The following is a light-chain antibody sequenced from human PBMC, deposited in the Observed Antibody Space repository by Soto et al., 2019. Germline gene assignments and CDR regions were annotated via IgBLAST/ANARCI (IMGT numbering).Light chain of an antibody. CDR1: QSVNSSY. CDR2: GAS. CDR3: QPYGSSPHP. V-gene: IGKV3-20*01. J-gene: IGKJ4*01. Sequence: EIVLTQSPGTLSLSPGERATLSCRASQSVNSSYLAWYQQKRGQAPRLLIYGASSRSTGIPDRVSGSGSVTDLNRTIRRLEPEDFAVYYCQPYGSSPHPFCGGTNVPIK.